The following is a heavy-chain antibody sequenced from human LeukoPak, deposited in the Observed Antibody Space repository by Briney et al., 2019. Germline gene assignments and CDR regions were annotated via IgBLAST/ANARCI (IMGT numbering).Heavy chain of an antibody. CDR2: ISGSSIYI. V-gene: IGHV3-21*01. CDR3: ASKVGATTDFYYYGMDV. J-gene: IGHJ6*02. CDR1: GFTFSNYT. D-gene: IGHD1-26*01. Sequence: GGSLRLSCAASGFTFSNYTVNWVRQAPGKGLEWVSSISGSSIYIYCADSVKGRFTISRDNAKNSLYLQINSLRAEDTAVYYCASKVGATTDFYYYGMDVWGQGTTVTVSS.